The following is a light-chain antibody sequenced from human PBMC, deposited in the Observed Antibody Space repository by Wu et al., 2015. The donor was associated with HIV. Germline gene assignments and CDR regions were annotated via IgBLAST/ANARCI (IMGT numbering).Light chain of an antibody. CDR2: AAS. Sequence: DIQMTQSPSSLSASVGDRVTITCRASQGISNNLAWYQKKPGKAPNLLLSAASRLQSGVPSRFSASGSGTDYTLIISSLQPEDFATYYCQQSYTTPWTFGQGTKVEIK. CDR3: QQSYTTPWT. J-gene: IGKJ1*01. CDR1: QGISNN. V-gene: IGKV1-NL1*01.